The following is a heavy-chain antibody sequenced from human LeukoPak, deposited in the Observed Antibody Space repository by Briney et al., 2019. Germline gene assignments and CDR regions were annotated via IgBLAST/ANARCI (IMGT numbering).Heavy chain of an antibody. J-gene: IGHJ3*02. CDR1: GFTFSSYG. CDR2: IRYDESNT. Sequence: GGSLRLSCAASGFTFSSYGMHWVRQAPAKGLEWVAFIRYDESNTYYADSVKGRFIIYRDSSKNTLCLQMNSLRAEDTAVYYCAKDREQERRAFDMWGRGTMVTVSS. CDR3: AKDREQERRAFDM. V-gene: IGHV3-30*02. D-gene: IGHD1-1*01.